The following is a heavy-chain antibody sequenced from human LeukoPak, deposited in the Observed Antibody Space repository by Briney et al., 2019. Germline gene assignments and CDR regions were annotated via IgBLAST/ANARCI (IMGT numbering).Heavy chain of an antibody. J-gene: IGHJ6*03. CDR3: AREGGSYWHYYYYMDV. D-gene: IGHD1-26*01. V-gene: IGHV1-3*03. CDR1: GYTFTSYA. Sequence: ASVKVSCKASGYTFTSYAMHWVRQAPGQRLEWMGWINAGNGNTKYSQEFQGRVTITRDTSASTAYMELSSLRSEDMAVYYCAREGGSYWHYYYYMDVWGKGTTVTISS. CDR2: INAGNGNT.